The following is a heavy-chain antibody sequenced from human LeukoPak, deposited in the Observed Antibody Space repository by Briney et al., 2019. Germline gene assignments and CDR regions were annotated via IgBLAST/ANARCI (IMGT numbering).Heavy chain of an antibody. CDR2: IYSDGDT. J-gene: IGHJ4*02. CDR3: VRDPRDGYGHFDY. Sequence: GGSLRLSCVVSGFTFSGNHMNWVRQAPGKGLEWASVIYSDGDTYYADSVKGRFTISRDNSKNTLYLQMNSLKPEDTAVYYCVRDPRDGYGHFDYWGQGTLVTVSS. CDR1: GFTFSGNH. D-gene: IGHD5-24*01. V-gene: IGHV3-66*02.